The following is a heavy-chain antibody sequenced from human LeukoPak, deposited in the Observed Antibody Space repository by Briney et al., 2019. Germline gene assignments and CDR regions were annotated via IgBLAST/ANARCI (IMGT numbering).Heavy chain of an antibody. CDR1: GLTLSTYA. Sequence: SGGSLRLSCSGSGLTLSTYAMHWVRQAPGKGLEYVPAIDTDGGGTYYVDSVKGRFTISRDKSKNTLYLQMRSLRAEDTAVYYCMTRDTSGYWGQGTLVTVSS. V-gene: IGHV3-64D*09. CDR2: IDTDGGGT. J-gene: IGHJ4*02. D-gene: IGHD3-10*01. CDR3: MTRDTSGY.